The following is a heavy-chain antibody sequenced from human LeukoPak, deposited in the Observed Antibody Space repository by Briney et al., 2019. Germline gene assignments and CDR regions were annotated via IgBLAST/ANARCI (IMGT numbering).Heavy chain of an antibody. J-gene: IGHJ5*02. Sequence: GESLRISCKGSGYSFTTYWIGWVRQMPGKGLEWVGIIYPGDSATRYSPSFQGQVTISADKSISTAYLQWSSLKASDTAMYYCARGRFPNWFDPWGQGTLVTVSS. V-gene: IGHV5-51*01. D-gene: IGHD3-3*01. CDR2: IYPGDSAT. CDR1: GYSFTTYW. CDR3: ARGRFPNWFDP.